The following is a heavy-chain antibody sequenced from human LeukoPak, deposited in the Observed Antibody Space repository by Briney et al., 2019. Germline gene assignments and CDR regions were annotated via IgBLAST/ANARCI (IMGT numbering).Heavy chain of an antibody. D-gene: IGHD6-6*01. Sequence: ASVKVSCKASGYTFTSYGISWVRQAPGQGLEWMGWISAYNGNTNYAQKLQGRVTMTTDTSTSTAYMELRSLRSDDTAVYYCARDRGAARQKPAEYFQHWGQGTLVTVSS. CDR2: ISAYNGNT. CDR1: GYTFTSYG. CDR3: ARDRGAARQKPAEYFQH. J-gene: IGHJ1*01. V-gene: IGHV1-18*01.